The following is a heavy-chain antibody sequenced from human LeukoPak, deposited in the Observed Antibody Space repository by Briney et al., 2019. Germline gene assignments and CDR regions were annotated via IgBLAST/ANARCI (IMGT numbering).Heavy chain of an antibody. CDR1: GGTFSSYA. J-gene: IGHJ4*02. Sequence: SVKVSCKASGGTFSSYAISWVRQAPGQGLEGMGRIIPIFGTANYAQKFQGRVTIPTDQSTSTAYMELSSLRSQDTAVYYCARERGDSSGYTPPYFDYWRQGTLVTVSS. V-gene: IGHV1-69*05. D-gene: IGHD3-22*01. CDR3: ARERGDSSGYTPPYFDY. CDR2: IIPIFGTA.